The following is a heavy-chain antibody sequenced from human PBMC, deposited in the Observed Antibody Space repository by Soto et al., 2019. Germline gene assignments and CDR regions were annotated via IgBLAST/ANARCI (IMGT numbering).Heavy chain of an antibody. CDR1: GIAFSTYS. D-gene: IGHD5-18*01. J-gene: IGHJ4*02. Sequence: PGGSLRLSCAASGIAFSTYSMNWVRQAPGKGLEWVSYISAGSGSKYYADSVKGRFTISRDNAKNSVFLQMNSLRAEDTAVYYCARDPEVDTAMVPVDYWGQGTLVTVSS. V-gene: IGHV3-48*01. CDR2: ISAGSGSK. CDR3: ARDPEVDTAMVPVDY.